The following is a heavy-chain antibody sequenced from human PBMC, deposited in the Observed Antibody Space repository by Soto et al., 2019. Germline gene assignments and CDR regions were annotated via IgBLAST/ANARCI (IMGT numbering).Heavy chain of an antibody. J-gene: IGHJ5*02. V-gene: IGHV4-30-2*01. D-gene: IGHD3-22*01. Sequence: PSETLSLTCAVSGGSISSGGYSWSWIRQPPGKGLEWIGYIYHSGSTYYNPSLKSRVTISVDRSKNQFSLKLSSVTAADTAVYYCARDYYDSSGDRWFDPWGQGTLVTVSS. CDR2: IYHSGST. CDR1: GGSISSGGYS. CDR3: ARDYYDSSGDRWFDP.